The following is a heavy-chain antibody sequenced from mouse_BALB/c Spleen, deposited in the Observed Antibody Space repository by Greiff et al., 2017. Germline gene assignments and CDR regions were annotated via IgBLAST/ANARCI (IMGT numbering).Heavy chain of an antibody. CDR3: ARWRYDGYAMDY. CDR2: INPSTGYT. V-gene: IGHV1-7*01. Sequence: VKLMESGAELAKPGASVKMSCKASGYTFTSYWMHWVKQRPGQGLEWIGYINPSTGYTEYNQKFKDKATLTADKSSSTAYMQLSSLTSEDSAVYYCARWRYDGYAMDYWGQGTSVTVSS. CDR1: GYTFTSYW. J-gene: IGHJ4*01. D-gene: IGHD2-14*01.